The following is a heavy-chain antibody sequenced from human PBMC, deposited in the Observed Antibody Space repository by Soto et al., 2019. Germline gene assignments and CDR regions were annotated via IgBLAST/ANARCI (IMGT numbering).Heavy chain of an antibody. J-gene: IGHJ6*04. V-gene: IGHV4-31*03. CDR3: ARRGGSPSGYNYYAMAV. CDR1: SDSMNSVGYY. Sequence: SETLSLTCSVSSDSMNSVGYYWIWIRQHPGKGLEWIGYIYSNGDTYYNPSLKSRVTISVDTSKNQFSLNLTSVTAADTAVYYCARRGGSPSGYNYYAMAVWGKGTKVTVSS. CDR2: IYSNGDT. D-gene: IGHD6-6*01.